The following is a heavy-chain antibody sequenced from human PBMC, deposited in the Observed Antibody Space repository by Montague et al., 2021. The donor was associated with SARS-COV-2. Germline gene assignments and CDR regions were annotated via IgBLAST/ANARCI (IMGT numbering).Heavy chain of an antibody. Sequence: NDYAVSVTSRITINPDTSKNQIPMQLDSVTPDDTAVYYCARNSASSDYWGQGTLVTVSS. J-gene: IGHJ4*02. CDR3: ARNSASSDY. V-gene: IGHV6-1*01. CDR2: N. D-gene: IGHD1-26*01.